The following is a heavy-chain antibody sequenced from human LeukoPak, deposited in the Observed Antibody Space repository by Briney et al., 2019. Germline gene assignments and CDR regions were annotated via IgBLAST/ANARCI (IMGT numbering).Heavy chain of an antibody. V-gene: IGHV3-23*01. J-gene: IGHJ4*02. CDR3: ASASPANDY. CDR1: GYTFSNFA. Sequence: GGSLRLSCAASGYTFSNFAMSWVRQAPGKGLEWVSGVSDSGRSTYYADSVEGRFTISRDNSKNTLYLQMKSLRAEDTAIYYCASASPANDYWGPGTLVTVSS. CDR2: VSDSGRST.